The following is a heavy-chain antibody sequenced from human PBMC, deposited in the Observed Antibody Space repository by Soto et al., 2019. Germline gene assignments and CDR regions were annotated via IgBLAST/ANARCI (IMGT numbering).Heavy chain of an antibody. CDR2: INHSGST. Sequence: SETLSLTCAVYGGSFSGYYWSWIRQPPGKGLEWIGEINHSGSTNYNPSLKSRVTISVDTSKNQFSLKLSSVTAADTAVYYCARGRVATNRFDYWGQGTLVTVSS. V-gene: IGHV4-34*01. D-gene: IGHD5-12*01. CDR1: GGSFSGYY. J-gene: IGHJ4*02. CDR3: ARGRVATNRFDY.